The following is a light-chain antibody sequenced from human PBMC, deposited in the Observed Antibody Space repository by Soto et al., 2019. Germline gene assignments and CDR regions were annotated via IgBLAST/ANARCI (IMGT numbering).Light chain of an antibody. CDR1: QSVSSSY. V-gene: IGKV3-20*01. J-gene: IGKJ3*01. Sequence: EIVLTQSPGTLSLSPGERATLSCRASQSVSSSYLAWYQQKPGQAPRLLIYGASSRATGIPDRFSGSGSGTDYTPTISSLEREDVAVYYCQQYSSSPGFTFGPGTKVDIK. CDR2: GAS. CDR3: QQYSSSPGFT.